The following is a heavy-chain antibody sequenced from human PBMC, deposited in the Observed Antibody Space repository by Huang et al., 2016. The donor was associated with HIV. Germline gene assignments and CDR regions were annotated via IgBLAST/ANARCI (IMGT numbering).Heavy chain of an antibody. CDR3: TRGDYYDSSGYHPGYFDN. V-gene: IGHV3-30*02. CDR1: GFILSTYG. D-gene: IGHD3-22*01. CDR2: IQNDGKKK. J-gene: IGHJ4*02. Sequence: VQLLESGGGVVQPGGSLRLSCATSGFILSTYGMHWVRQVPGKGLEWVTFIQNDGKKKYYADSVKGRFTVGRDNSKNMVFVQMNSLRPDDTAIYYCTRGDYYDSSGYHPGYFDNWGRGALVTVSS.